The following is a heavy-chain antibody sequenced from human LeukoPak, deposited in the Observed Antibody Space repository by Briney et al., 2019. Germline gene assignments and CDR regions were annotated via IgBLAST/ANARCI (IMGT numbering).Heavy chain of an antibody. D-gene: IGHD2-15*01. CDR3: AKSRTPGFDY. CDR2: ISGSGGNT. CDR1: GFTFSSYG. J-gene: IGHJ4*02. V-gene: IGHV3-23*01. Sequence: GGSLRLSCAASGFTFSSYGMHWVRQAPGRGLEWVSFISGSGGNTYYADSVKGRFTISRDNSKNTLYLQMNRLRAEDTALYYCAKSRTPGFDYWGQGTLVTVSS.